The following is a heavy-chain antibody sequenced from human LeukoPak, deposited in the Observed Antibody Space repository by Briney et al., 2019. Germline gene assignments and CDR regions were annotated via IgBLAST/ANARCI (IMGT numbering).Heavy chain of an antibody. D-gene: IGHD2-2*01. V-gene: IGHV5-51*01. CDR3: ATTTYCSSTTSLAAFDI. J-gene: IGHJ3*02. Sequence: GESLKISCKGSGYSFTSYWISWVRQMPGKGLEWMGIIYPGDSDTRYSPSFQGQVTISADKSITTAYLQWSSLKASDTAMYYCATTTYCSSTTSLAAFDIWGHGTMVTVSS. CDR2: IYPGDSDT. CDR1: GYSFTSYW.